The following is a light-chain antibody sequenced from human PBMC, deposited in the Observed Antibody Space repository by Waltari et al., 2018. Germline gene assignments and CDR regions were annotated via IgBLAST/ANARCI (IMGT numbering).Light chain of an antibody. V-gene: IGLV1-40*01. J-gene: IGLJ2*01. CDR2: GYD. CDR3: QSYDSSLSGFVA. CDR1: NSNIGPNYG. Sequence: QSVLTPPPSVSGAPGQTVTISCTGSNSNIGPNYGFSRYQQLPGTAPKLLIDGYDNRPSGVPDRFSATKSGSSASLAITGLQAEDEADYYCQSYDSSLSGFVAFGGGTTLTVL.